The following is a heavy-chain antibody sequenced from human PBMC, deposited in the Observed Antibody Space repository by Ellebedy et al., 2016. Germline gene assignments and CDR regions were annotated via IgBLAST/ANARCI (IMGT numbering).Heavy chain of an antibody. CDR3: ARDISPYTSAWFF. CDR1: GGAFSNYA. V-gene: IGHV1-69*13. Sequence: SVKVSXXASGGAFSNYAISWVRQAPGQGLEWMGGIIPILGAANYAQKFQGRITITADESTTTASMELSSLRSDDTAVYYCARDISPYTSAWFFWGQGTMVIVSS. J-gene: IGHJ3*01. D-gene: IGHD6-19*01. CDR2: IIPILGAA.